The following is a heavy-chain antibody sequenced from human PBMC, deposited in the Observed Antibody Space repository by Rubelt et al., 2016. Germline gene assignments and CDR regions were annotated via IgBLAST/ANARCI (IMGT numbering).Heavy chain of an antibody. V-gene: IGHV1-24*01. CDR3: TTGPPCSSISCNTANWFDP. J-gene: IGHJ5*02. CDR2: YDSEDGET. Sequence: GLEWMGGYDSEDGETTYAQRFQGRVTTTEDTTTDTAHMELSSLRSEDTAVYYCTTGPPCSSISCNTANWFDPWGQGTLVTVSS. D-gene: IGHD2-2*01.